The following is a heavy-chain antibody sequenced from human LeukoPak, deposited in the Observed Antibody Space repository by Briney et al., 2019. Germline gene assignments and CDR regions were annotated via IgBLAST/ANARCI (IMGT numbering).Heavy chain of an antibody. CDR2: IIPILGIA. Sequence: SVKVSCKASGGTFSSYTISWVRQAPERGLEWMGRIIPILGIANYAQKFQGRVTITADKSTSTAYMELSSLRSEDTAVYYCASRLGYCSSTSCYPDDAFDIWGQGTMVTVSS. J-gene: IGHJ3*02. CDR3: ASRLGYCSSTSCYPDDAFDI. D-gene: IGHD2-2*01. V-gene: IGHV1-69*02. CDR1: GGTFSSYT.